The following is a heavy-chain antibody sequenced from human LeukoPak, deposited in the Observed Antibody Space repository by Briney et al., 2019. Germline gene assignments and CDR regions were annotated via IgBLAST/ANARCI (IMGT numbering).Heavy chain of an antibody. CDR1: GYTFTSYG. Sequence: GASVKVSCKASGYTFTSYGISWVRQAPGQGLEWMGWISAYNGNANYAQKLQGRVTMTTDTSTSTAYMELSSLRSEDTAVYYCARGLPSLTYYYGSGSYLVWFDPWGQGTLVTVSS. CDR2: ISAYNGNA. V-gene: IGHV1-18*01. CDR3: ARGLPSLTYYYGSGSYLVWFDP. J-gene: IGHJ5*02. D-gene: IGHD3-10*01.